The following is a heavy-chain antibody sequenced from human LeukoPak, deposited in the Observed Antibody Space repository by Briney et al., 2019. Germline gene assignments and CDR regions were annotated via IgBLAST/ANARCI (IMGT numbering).Heavy chain of an antibody. D-gene: IGHD3-3*01. V-gene: IGHV4-4*02. CDR2: VHLSGAS. Sequence: SETLSLTCAVSGGSILTTNWWSWVRQPPGKGLEWIGEVHLSGASNYNPSLKRRVTISVDTSKNQFSLKLSSVTAADTAVYYCARTITIFGALGYFDYWGQGTLVTVSS. CDR3: ARTITIFGALGYFDY. J-gene: IGHJ4*02. CDR1: GGSILTTNW.